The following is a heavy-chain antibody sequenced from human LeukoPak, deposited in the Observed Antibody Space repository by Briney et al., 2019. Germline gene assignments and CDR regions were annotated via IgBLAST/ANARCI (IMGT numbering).Heavy chain of an antibody. Sequence: GGSLRLSCAASGFTFSSYSMNWVRQAPGKGLEWVSYISSSSTTYYADSVKGRFTISRDNSKNTLYLQMNSLRAEDTAVYYCAKGLDSRGYSYAHGHWGQGTLVTVSS. D-gene: IGHD5-18*01. V-gene: IGHV3-48*01. CDR2: ISSSSTT. J-gene: IGHJ4*02. CDR3: AKGLDSRGYSYAHGH. CDR1: GFTFSSYS.